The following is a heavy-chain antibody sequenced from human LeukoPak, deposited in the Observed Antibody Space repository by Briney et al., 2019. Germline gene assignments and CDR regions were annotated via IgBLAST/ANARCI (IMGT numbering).Heavy chain of an antibody. Sequence: PSETLSLTCAVYGGSFSGYYWSWIRQPPGKGLEWIGEINNSGSTNYNPSLKRRVTISVDTSKNQLSLKLSSVTAAGTAVYYCARGEDYYGSGSYFGYWGQGALVTLSS. J-gene: IGHJ4*02. D-gene: IGHD3-10*01. CDR2: INNSGST. V-gene: IGHV4-34*01. CDR3: ARGEDYYGSGSYFGY. CDR1: GGSFSGYY.